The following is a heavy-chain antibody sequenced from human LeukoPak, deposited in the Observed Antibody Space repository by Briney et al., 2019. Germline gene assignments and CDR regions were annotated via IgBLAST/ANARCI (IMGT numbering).Heavy chain of an antibody. J-gene: IGHJ6*04. CDR2: ISGSGGST. D-gene: IGHD3-3*01. CDR3: AKGSEGGYDFWSGYYRGGLDV. V-gene: IGHV3-23*01. Sequence: GGSPRLSCAASGFTFSSYAMSWVRQAPGKGLEWVSAISGSGGSTYYADSVKGRFTISRDNSKNTLYLQMNSLRAEDTAVYYCAKGSEGGYDFWSGYYRGGLDVWGKGTTVTVSS. CDR1: GFTFSSYA.